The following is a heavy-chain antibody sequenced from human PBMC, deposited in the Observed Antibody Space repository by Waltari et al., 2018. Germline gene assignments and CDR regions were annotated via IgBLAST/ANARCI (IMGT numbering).Heavy chain of an antibody. J-gene: IGHJ2*01. Sequence: EVQLVQSGAEVKKPGESLKISCKGSGYMFTNNWVRQAPGKGLEWVSGISWNSGSIGYADSVKGRFTISRDNAKNSLYLQMNSLRAEDTALYYCAKDIGSSGYWSLLNWYFDLWGRGTLVTVSS. CDR3: AKDIGSSGYWSLLNWYFDL. CDR2: ISWNSGSI. CDR1: GYMFT. D-gene: IGHD3-22*01. V-gene: IGHV3-9*01.